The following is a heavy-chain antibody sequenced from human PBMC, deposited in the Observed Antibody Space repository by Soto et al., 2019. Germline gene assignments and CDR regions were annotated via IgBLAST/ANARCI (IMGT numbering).Heavy chain of an antibody. Sequence: PSETLSLTCTVSGGSISSSSYYWGWIRQPPGKGLEWIGEINHSGSTNYNPSLKSRVTISVDTSKNQFSLKLSSVTAADTAVYYCARGAYYDSSGYYSFPYYYYGMDVWGQGTTVTVSS. CDR1: GGSISSSSYY. CDR3: ARGAYYDSSGYYSFPYYYYGMDV. V-gene: IGHV4-39*07. CDR2: INHSGST. J-gene: IGHJ6*02. D-gene: IGHD3-22*01.